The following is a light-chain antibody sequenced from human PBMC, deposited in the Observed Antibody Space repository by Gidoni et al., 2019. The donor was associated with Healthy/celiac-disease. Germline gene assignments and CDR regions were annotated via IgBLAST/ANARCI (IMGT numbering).Light chain of an antibody. J-gene: IGLJ3*02. V-gene: IGLV1-47*01. CDR2: RNK. Sequence: QSVLTQPPSASGTPGQRVTISCSGSSSNIGSNYVYWYQQLPGTAPKLLSYRNKQRPSGVPDRFSGSKSGTSASLAISGLRSEDEADYYCAAWDDSLSAWVFGGGTKLTVL. CDR1: SSNIGSNY. CDR3: AAWDDSLSAWV.